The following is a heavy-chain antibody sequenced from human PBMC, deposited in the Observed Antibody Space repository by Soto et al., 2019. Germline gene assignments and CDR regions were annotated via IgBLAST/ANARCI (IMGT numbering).Heavy chain of an antibody. Sequence: QVQLVESGGGVVQPGRSLRLSCAASGFTFSSYGMHWVRQAPGKGLEWVAVISYDGSNKYYADPVKGRFTISRDNSKNTLYLQMNSLRAEDTAVYYCAKDRRDFWSGYGDGMDVWGQGTTVTVSS. CDR1: GFTFSSYG. V-gene: IGHV3-30*18. CDR3: AKDRRDFWSGYGDGMDV. CDR2: ISYDGSNK. D-gene: IGHD3-3*01. J-gene: IGHJ6*02.